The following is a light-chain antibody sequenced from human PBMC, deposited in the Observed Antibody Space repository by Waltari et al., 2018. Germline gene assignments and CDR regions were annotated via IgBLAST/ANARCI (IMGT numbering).Light chain of an antibody. CDR2: EGN. J-gene: IGLJ3*02. Sequence: QSALTQPASVSGSPGQSIIISCTETSSGVGTYNLVSWYQQHPGKAPKVIIYEGNKRPSDVSNRFSGSKSGNTASLTISGLQAEDEADYYCSSYTGTTTPRVFGGGTKLTVL. CDR3: SSYTGTTTPRV. CDR1: SSGVGTYNL. V-gene: IGLV2-23*01.